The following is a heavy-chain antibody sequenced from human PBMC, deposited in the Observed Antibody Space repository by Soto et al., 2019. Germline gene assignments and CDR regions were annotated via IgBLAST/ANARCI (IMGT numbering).Heavy chain of an antibody. CDR2: IDPSDSYT. CDR3: ARGVAASDYYYYGMDV. D-gene: IGHD6-13*01. V-gene: IGHV5-10-1*01. CDR1: GYSFTSYW. J-gene: IGHJ6*01. Sequence: PGESLKISCKGSGYSFTSYWISWVRQMPGKGLEWMGRIDPSDSYTNYSPSFQGHVTISADKSISTAYLQWSSLKASDTAMYYCARGVAASDYYYYGMDVWGPGSTVTVS.